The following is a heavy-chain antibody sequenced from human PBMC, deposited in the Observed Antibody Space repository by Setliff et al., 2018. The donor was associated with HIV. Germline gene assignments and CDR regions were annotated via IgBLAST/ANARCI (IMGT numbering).Heavy chain of an antibody. J-gene: IGHJ4*02. CDR1: GLIFSSYE. CDR2: IGGHGSII. Sequence: GGSLRLSCAASGLIFSSYEMNWVRQAPGKGLEWISFIGGHGSIIHYADSVKGRFTISRDNAKNSVYLQMRSLRVEDTAVYYCAAVPWGHSSLIIDHWGQGTPVTVSS. CDR3: AAVPWGHSSLIIDH. V-gene: IGHV3-48*03. D-gene: IGHD3-16*01.